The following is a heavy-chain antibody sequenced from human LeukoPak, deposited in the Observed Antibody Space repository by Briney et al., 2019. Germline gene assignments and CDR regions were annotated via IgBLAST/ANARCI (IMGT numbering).Heavy chain of an antibody. D-gene: IGHD4-17*01. V-gene: IGHV3-48*01. CDR3: ANDYGDSSGYFDY. J-gene: IGHJ4*02. CDR1: GFTFSSYS. CDR2: ISSSSSTI. Sequence: GGSLRLSCAASGFTFSSYSMNWVRQAPGKGLEWVSYISSSSSTIYYADSVKGRFTISRDNSKNTLYLQMNSLRAEDTAVYYCANDYGDSSGYFDYWGQGTLVTVSS.